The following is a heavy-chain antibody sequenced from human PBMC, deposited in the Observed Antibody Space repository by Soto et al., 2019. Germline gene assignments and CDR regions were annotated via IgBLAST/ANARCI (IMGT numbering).Heavy chain of an antibody. V-gene: IGHV1-3*01. CDR2: INAGNGNT. D-gene: IGHD2-2*01. CDR3: ATAIADDAFDI. CDR1: RYTFTSYA. Sequence: QVQLVQSWAEVKKPGASVKVSCKASRYTFTSYAMHWVRQAPGQRLEWMGWINAGNGNTKYSQKFQGRVTITRDTSASTAYMELSSLRSEDTAVYYCATAIADDAFDIWGRGTMVTVSS. J-gene: IGHJ3*02.